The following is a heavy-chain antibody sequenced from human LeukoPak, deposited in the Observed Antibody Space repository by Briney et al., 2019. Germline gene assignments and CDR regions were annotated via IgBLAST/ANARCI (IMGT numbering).Heavy chain of an antibody. D-gene: IGHD3-9*01. V-gene: IGHV3-21*01. CDR1: GFTLSSYS. Sequence: PGGSLRLSCAASGFTLSSYSMNWVRQAPGKGLEWVSSISSSSSYIYYADSVKGRFTISRDNAKNSLYLQMNSLRAEDTAVYYCARDHLPAYYDILTGTSNWFDPWGQGTLVTVSS. CDR2: ISSSSSYI. J-gene: IGHJ5*02. CDR3: ARDHLPAYYDILTGTSNWFDP.